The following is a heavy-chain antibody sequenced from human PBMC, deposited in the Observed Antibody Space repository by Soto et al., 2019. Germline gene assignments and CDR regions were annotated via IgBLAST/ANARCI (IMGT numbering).Heavy chain of an antibody. J-gene: IGHJ6*04. D-gene: IGHD2-8*01. CDR3: ARDGPEDIVLMVYGAPPNGPGVADV. V-gene: IGHV3-7*01. CDR1: GFTFSSYW. Sequence: GGSLRLSCAASGFTFSSYWMSWVRQAPGKGLEWVANIKQDGSEKYYVDSVKGRFTISRDNAKNSLYLQMNSLRAEDTAVYYCARDGPEDIVLMVYGAPPNGPGVADVWGKGTTVTVSS. CDR2: IKQDGSEK.